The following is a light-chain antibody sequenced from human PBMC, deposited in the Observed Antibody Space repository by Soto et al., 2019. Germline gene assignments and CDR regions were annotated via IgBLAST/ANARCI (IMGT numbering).Light chain of an antibody. CDR3: HHYET. J-gene: IGKJ1*01. CDR2: GAS. Sequence: MMLTQSPGTLSVSPGERATLSCRASQSVGRDLAWYQQKPGQAPRLLMYGASIRAAGVPDRFSGSGSGTEFTLTISRLEPEDFTVYYCHHYETFGQGTKVDIK. V-gene: IGKV3-20*01. CDR1: QSVGRD.